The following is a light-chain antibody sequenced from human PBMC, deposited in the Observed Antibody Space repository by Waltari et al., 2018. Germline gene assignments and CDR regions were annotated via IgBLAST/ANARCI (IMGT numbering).Light chain of an antibody. CDR3: QAWDSSTPVV. CDR2: QDS. J-gene: IGLJ2*01. V-gene: IGLV3-1*01. Sequence: SYELTQPPSVSLSPRQTASITCSGDNSGDKYACWYQQKPGQSPVLVIYQDSKRPSGIPERFSGSNSGNTATLTISGTQAMDEADYYCQAWDSSTPVVFGGGTKLTVL. CDR1: NSGDKY.